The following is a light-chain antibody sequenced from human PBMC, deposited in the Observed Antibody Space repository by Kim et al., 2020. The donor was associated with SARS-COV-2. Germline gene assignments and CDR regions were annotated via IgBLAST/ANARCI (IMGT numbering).Light chain of an antibody. J-gene: IGLJ1*01. V-gene: IGLV3-19*01. CDR3: HSRDDV. CDR1: SLRSYY. CDR2: GIY. Sequence: SSELTQDPAVSVALGQKVRITCQGDSLRSYYANWYQQKPGQAPVVVIYGIYKRPSGIPDRFSGSSSGNTAYLTITGAQAEDEADYYCHSRDDVFGTGTKVTVL.